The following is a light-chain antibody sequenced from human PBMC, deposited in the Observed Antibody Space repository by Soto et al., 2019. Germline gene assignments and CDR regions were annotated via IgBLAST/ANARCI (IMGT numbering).Light chain of an antibody. CDR2: KVS. J-gene: IGKJ1*01. CDR3: MQGTHWPWT. CDR1: QSLAHSDGNTY. V-gene: IGKV2-30*02. Sequence: DVVMTQPPLFLPVTLGQPASISCRSSQSLAHSDGNTYLNWFQQRPRQSPRRLIYKVSNRDSGVPDRFSGSGSGTDFTLKISRVEAEDVAVYYCMQGTHWPWTFGQGTKVEIK.